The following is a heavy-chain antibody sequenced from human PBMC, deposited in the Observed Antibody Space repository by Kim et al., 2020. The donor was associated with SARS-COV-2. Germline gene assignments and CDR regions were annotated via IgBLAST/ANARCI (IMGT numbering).Heavy chain of an antibody. CDR2: ISSSSSYI. CDR3: ARDIITMIVVVPGAFDI. V-gene: IGHV3-21*01. Sequence: GGSLRLSCAASGFTFSSYSMNWVRQAPGKGLEWVSSISSSSSYIYYADSVKGRFTISRDNAKNSLYLQMNSLRAEDTAVYYCARDIITMIVVVPGAFDIWGQGTMVTVSS. D-gene: IGHD3-22*01. J-gene: IGHJ3*02. CDR1: GFTFSSYS.